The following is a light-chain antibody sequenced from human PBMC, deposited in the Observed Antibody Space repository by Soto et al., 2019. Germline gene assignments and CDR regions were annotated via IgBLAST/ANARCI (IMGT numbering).Light chain of an antibody. CDR3: QQYASAPFS. CDR1: HSINTSF. CDR2: AAS. J-gene: IGKJ3*01. Sequence: EIVLTQSPGTLSLSPGDRATLSCRASHSINTSFLAWFQQKPGQAPRLLIYAASTRATGIPDRFSGSASETDFTLTINRLEPEDSAVYYWQQYASAPFSLGPGTKVDIK. V-gene: IGKV3-20*01.